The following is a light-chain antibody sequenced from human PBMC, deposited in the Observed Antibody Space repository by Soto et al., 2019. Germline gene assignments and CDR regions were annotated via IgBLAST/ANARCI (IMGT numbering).Light chain of an antibody. CDR1: QSISSY. J-gene: IGKJ5*01. CDR3: QQSYSTPIT. Sequence: DIQMTQSPYSLSASVGDRVTITCLSSQSISSYLNWYQQKPGKAPKLLIYAASSLQSGVPSRFSGSGSGTDFTLTISSLQPEDFATYYCQQSYSTPITFGQGTRLEI. CDR2: AAS. V-gene: IGKV1-39*01.